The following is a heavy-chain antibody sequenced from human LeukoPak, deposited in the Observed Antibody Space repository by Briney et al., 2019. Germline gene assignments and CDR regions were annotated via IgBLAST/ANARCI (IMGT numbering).Heavy chain of an antibody. CDR1: GFNFNTHG. D-gene: IGHD6-6*01. J-gene: IGHJ6*02. CDR2: IWYDGSNK. V-gene: IGHV3-33*01. CDR3: ARAEYSTSPPYHYALGL. Sequence: GRSLRPSCGASGFNFNTHGMHWVRQAPGKGLEWVAVIWYDGSNKYYEASVKGRFTISRDNSKNTVYLQMNSLRAEDTAVYYCARAEYSTSPPYHYALGLWGQGTTVTVSS.